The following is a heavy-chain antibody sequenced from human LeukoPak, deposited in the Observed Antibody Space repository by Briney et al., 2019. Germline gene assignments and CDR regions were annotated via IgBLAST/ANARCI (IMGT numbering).Heavy chain of an antibody. J-gene: IGHJ4*02. CDR3: ARIAAARFDY. D-gene: IGHD6-13*01. CDR1: GGSISSGGYY. V-gene: IGHV4-30-2*01. CDR2: IYHSGST. Sequence: SETLSLTCTVSGGSISSGGYYWSWIRQPPGKGLEWIGYIYHSGSTYYNPSLKSRVTMSVDTSKNQFSLKLSSVTAADTAVYYCARIAAARFDYWGQGTLVTVSS.